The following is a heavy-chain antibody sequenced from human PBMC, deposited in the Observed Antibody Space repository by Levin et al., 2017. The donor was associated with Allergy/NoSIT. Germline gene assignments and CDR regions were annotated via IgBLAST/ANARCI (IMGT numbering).Heavy chain of an antibody. Sequence: PSETLSLTCTVSGGSISSSSYYWGWIRQPPGKGLEWIGSIYYSGSTYYNPSLKSRVTISVDTSKNQFSLKLSSVTAADTAVYYCARHRSSGLESGYDYWGQGTLVTVSS. CDR3: ARHRSSGLESGYDY. V-gene: IGHV4-39*01. CDR2: IYYSGST. D-gene: IGHD6-19*01. J-gene: IGHJ4*02. CDR1: GGSISSSSYY.